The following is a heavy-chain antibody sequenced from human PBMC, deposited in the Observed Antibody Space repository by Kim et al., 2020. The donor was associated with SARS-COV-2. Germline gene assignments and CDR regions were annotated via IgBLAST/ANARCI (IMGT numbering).Heavy chain of an antibody. CDR2: INHSGST. Sequence: SETLSLTCAVYGGSFSGYYWSWIRQPPGKGLEWIGEINHSGSTNYNPSLQSRVTISVDTSKNQFSLKLSSVTAADTAVYYCARDPGSGSRSWYGWFGPWG. D-gene: IGHD6-13*01. CDR3: ARDPGSGSRSWYGWFGP. CDR1: GGSFSGYY. V-gene: IGHV4-34*01. J-gene: IGHJ5*02.